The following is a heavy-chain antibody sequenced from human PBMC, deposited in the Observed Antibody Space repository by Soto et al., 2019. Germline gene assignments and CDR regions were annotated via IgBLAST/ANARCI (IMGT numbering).Heavy chain of an antibody. CDR2: INLSGSP. CDR3: ARDTGRYDRMGY. V-gene: IGHV4-34*01. D-gene: IGHD1-1*01. CDR1: GGSFSGVY. J-gene: IGHJ4*02. Sequence: PSETLSLTCAVYGGSFSGVYWNWIRQPPGKGLEWIGEINLSGSPNYNPSLKSRVTISVDTSKTQVFLNLSSVTAADTAVYYCARDTGRYDRMGYWGQGTLVTVSS.